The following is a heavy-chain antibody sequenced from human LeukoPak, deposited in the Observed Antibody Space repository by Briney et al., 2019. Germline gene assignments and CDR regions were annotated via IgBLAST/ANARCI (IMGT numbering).Heavy chain of an antibody. CDR3: ARGNAGDSSGIYYFDY. J-gene: IGHJ4*02. V-gene: IGHV1-46*01. CDR1: GYTFTSYY. Sequence: ASVKASCKASGYTFTSYYMHWVRQAPGQGLEWMGIINPSGGSTSYAQKFQGRVTMTRDTSTSTVYMELSSLRSEDTAVYYCARGNAGDSSGIYYFDYWGQGTLVTVSS. D-gene: IGHD3-22*01. CDR2: INPSGGST.